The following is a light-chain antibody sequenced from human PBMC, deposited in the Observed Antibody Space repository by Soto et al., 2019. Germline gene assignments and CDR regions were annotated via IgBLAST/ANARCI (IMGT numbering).Light chain of an antibody. CDR3: QQRFNSWT. Sequence: EIVLTQSPATLSLSPGERATLSCRASQSVESYFAWYQQKPGQTPRLLIYDTSNRATDIPARFGGSGSGTDFTLTISSLEPEDFAVYYCQQRFNSWTFGQGTRVEIK. V-gene: IGKV3-11*01. CDR2: DTS. CDR1: QSVESY. J-gene: IGKJ1*01.